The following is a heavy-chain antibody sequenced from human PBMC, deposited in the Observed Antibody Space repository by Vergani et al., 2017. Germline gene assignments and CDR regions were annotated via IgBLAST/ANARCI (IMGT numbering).Heavy chain of an antibody. CDR1: GFTFGDYY. J-gene: IGHJ6*04. D-gene: IGHD3-10*01. Sequence: EVHLEESGGGLVQPGGSLRLSCAASGFTFGDYYMAWIRLAPGKGLDWVASIKRDGTETFYVDSVKGRFTISRDNAKNLLSLQMNSLRADDTAVYYCARDQGSGSNRHHYGLDVCGEGTTVTVSS. CDR2: IKRDGTET. V-gene: IGHV3-7*01. CDR3: ARDQGSGSNRHHYGLDV.